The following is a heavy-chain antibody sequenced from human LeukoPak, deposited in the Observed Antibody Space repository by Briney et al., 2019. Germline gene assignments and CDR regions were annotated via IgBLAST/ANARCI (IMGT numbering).Heavy chain of an antibody. Sequence: SETLSLTCTVSGYSISSGYYWGWIRQPPGKGLEWIGSIYHSGSTYYNPSLKSRVTISVDTSKNQFSLKLSSVTAADTAVYYCARDRGYYDYVWGSYRTLNWFDPWGQGTLVTVSS. CDR3: ARDRGYYDYVWGSYRTLNWFDP. J-gene: IGHJ5*02. V-gene: IGHV4-38-2*02. D-gene: IGHD3-16*02. CDR2: IYHSGST. CDR1: GYSISSGYY.